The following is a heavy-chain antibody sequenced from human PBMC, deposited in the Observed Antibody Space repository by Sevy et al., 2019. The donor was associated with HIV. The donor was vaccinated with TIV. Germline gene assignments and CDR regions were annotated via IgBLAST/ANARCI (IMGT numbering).Heavy chain of an antibody. D-gene: IGHD2-21*01. J-gene: IGHJ4*02. V-gene: IGHV4-39*01. CDR2: IYYPGST. CDR1: GDSISTSNYY. Sequence: SETLSLTCTVSGDSISTSNYYWGWIRQPPGKGLEWIGSIYYPGSTYWNPSLKSRVTISVDTSKNQFSLKLSSVTAADTAVYYCARRLSIYYYFDYWGQGTLVTVSS. CDR3: ARRLSIYYYFDY.